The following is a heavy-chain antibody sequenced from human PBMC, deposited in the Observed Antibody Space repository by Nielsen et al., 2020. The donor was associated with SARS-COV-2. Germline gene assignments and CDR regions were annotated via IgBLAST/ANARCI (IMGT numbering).Heavy chain of an antibody. J-gene: IGHJ2*01. CDR3: ARLEGGPARDWYFDL. V-gene: IGHV4-39*07. D-gene: IGHD2-15*01. Sequence: SETLSLTCTVSGGSISSSSYYWGWIRQPPGKGLEWIGSIYYSGSTNYNPSLKSRVTISVDTSKNQFSLKLSSVTAADTAVYYCARLEGGPARDWYFDLWGRGTLVTVSS. CDR2: IYYSGST. CDR1: GGSISSSSYY.